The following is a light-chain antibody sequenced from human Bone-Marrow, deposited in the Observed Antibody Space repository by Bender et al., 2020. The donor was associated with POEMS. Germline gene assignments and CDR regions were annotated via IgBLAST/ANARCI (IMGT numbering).Light chain of an antibody. V-gene: IGLV1-50*01. J-gene: IGLJ3*02. CDR3: SAWDESLSGWV. Sequence: QSVLTQPPSLSGAPGQKATIPCTGSSSNMGAGYVVHWYQHLPGTAPRLLIYSNNQRPSGFSERFTGSKSGTSGSLAISGLQFEGEADYYCSAWDESLSGWVFGGGPKLPV. CDR2: SNN. CDR1: SSNMGAGYV.